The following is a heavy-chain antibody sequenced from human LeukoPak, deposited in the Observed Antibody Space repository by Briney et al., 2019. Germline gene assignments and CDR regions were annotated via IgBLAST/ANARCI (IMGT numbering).Heavy chain of an antibody. V-gene: IGHV3-23*01. CDR3: AKAITMIVVVNLFDY. J-gene: IGHJ4*02. CDR1: GFTFSSYA. CDR2: ISGSGGST. D-gene: IGHD3-22*01. Sequence: GGSLRLSCAAPGFTFSSYAMSWVRQAPGKGLEWVSAISGSGGSTYYADSVKGRFTISRDNSKNTLYLQMNSLRAEDTAVYYCAKAITMIVVVNLFDYWGQGTLVTVSS.